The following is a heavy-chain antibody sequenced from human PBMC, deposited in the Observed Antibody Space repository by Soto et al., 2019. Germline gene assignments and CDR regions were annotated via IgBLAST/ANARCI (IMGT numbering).Heavy chain of an antibody. Sequence: QVQLVQSGAEVKKPGSSVKVSCKASGSTFSNYPVSWVRQAPGQGLEWMGGIIPIFGTVNYAQKFQGRLTITADESPSTAYMELSSLRSEDTAVYYCARGNHRWLQLWYFDLWGRGTLVTVSS. J-gene: IGHJ2*01. V-gene: IGHV1-69*12. CDR3: ARGNHRWLQLWYFDL. D-gene: IGHD5-12*01. CDR2: IIPIFGTV. CDR1: GSTFSNYP.